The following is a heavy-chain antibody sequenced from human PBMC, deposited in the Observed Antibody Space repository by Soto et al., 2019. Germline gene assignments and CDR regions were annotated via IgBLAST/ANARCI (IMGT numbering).Heavy chain of an antibody. D-gene: IGHD2-2*01. CDR3: ARSRYCSSTSCYLHYGMDV. J-gene: IGHJ6*02. CDR2: INPNSGGT. CDR1: GYTFTGYY. Sequence: ASVKVSCKASGYTFTGYYMHWVRQAPGQGLEWMGWINPNSGGTNYAQKFQGWVTTTRETSISTAYMELSRLRSDDTAVYYCARSRYCSSTSCYLHYGMDVWGQGTTVTVSS. V-gene: IGHV1-2*04.